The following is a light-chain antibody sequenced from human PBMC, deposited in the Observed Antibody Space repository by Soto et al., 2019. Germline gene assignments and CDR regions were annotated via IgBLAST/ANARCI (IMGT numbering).Light chain of an antibody. CDR3: QNYNSAPQLT. CDR1: QGVSKY. J-gene: IGKJ4*01. Sequence: DIQMTQSPSSLSASVGDRVTITCRASQGVSKYLAWYQQKPGKVPKLLIYSASTLQSGVPSRFSASGSGTDFTLTISSLQPEDDATYYCQNYNSAPQLTFGGGTKVEIK. V-gene: IGKV1-27*01. CDR2: SAS.